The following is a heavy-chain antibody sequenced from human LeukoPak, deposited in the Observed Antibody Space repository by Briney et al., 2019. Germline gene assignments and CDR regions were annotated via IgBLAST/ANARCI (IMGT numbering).Heavy chain of an antibody. J-gene: IGHJ4*02. CDR2: INPNSGGT. Sequence: ASVKVSCKASGYTFTGYYMHWVRQAPGQGLEWMGWINPNSGGTNYAQKFQGRVTMTRDTSISIAYMELSRLRSDDTAVYYCARGRTSWYLSTFDYWGQGTLVTVSS. CDR1: GYTFTGYY. CDR3: ARGRTSWYLSTFDY. D-gene: IGHD2-2*01. V-gene: IGHV1-2*02.